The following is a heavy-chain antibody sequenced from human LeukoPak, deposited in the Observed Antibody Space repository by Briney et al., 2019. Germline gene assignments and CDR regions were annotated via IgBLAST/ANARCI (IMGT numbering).Heavy chain of an antibody. Sequence: GGSLRLSCAASGSTFSDHYMDWVRQAPGKGLEWVGRTKNKANSYTTQYAASVKGRFTISRDDSKNSLYLQMNSLKTEDTAVYYCARGSSGVTISSYGMDVWGKGTTVTVSS. CDR1: GSTFSDHY. D-gene: IGHD3-9*01. V-gene: IGHV3-72*01. CDR3: ARGSSGVTISSYGMDV. CDR2: TKNKANSYTT. J-gene: IGHJ6*04.